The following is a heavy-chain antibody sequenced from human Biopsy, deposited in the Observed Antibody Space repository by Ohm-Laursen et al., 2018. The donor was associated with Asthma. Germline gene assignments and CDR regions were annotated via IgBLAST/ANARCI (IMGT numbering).Heavy chain of an antibody. J-gene: IGHJ6*02. CDR2: ISSSGSTT. CDR1: GFSFSDYY. V-gene: IGHV3-11*01. D-gene: IGHD6-25*01. Sequence: SVRLSCAASGFSFSDYYMTWMRQAPGKGLEWVSSISSSGSTTYPAESVKGRFTISRDNAQKSLFLQMGSLRAEDTAIYYCARVFESSEWGPFYHFGLDVWGQGTTVAVSS. CDR3: ARVFESSEWGPFYHFGLDV.